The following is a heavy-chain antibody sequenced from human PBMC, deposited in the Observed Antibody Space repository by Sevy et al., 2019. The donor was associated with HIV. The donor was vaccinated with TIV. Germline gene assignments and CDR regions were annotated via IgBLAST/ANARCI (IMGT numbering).Heavy chain of an antibody. CDR3: ATDLFSSSSADVFDI. CDR2: IKQDGSGK. V-gene: IGHV3-7*01. CDR1: GFTFSTYW. J-gene: IGHJ3*02. D-gene: IGHD6-6*01. Sequence: GGSLRLSCAASGFTFSTYWMNWVRQAPGKGLEWVANIKQDGSGKNYVESVKGRFTISRDNARNSLFLELNSLKVEDTAVYYCATDLFSSSSADVFDIWGQGTMVTVSS.